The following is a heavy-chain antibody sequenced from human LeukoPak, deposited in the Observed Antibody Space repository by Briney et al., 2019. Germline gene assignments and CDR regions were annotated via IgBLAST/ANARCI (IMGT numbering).Heavy chain of an antibody. D-gene: IGHD3-10*01. V-gene: IGHV4-61*02. CDR3: ARVFPLWFGEPRAFDI. CDR2: IYTSGST. Sequence: SQTLSLTCTVSGGSISSGSYYWSWIRQPAGKGLEWIGRIYTSGSTNYNPSFKSRVTISVDTSKNQFSLKLSSVTAADTAVYYCARVFPLWFGEPRAFDIWGQGTMVTVSS. CDR1: GGSISSGSYY. J-gene: IGHJ3*02.